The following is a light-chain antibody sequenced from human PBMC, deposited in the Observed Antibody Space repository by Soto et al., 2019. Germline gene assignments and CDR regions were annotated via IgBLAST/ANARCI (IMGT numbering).Light chain of an antibody. CDR1: QSVSSY. CDR2: DAS. J-gene: IGKJ4*01. CDR3: QQRSNWPLT. V-gene: IGKV3-11*01. Sequence: IVLTQSPGTLSLTPGERATLSCRASQSVSSYLAWYQQKPGQAPRLLIYDASNRATGIPARFSGSGSGTDFTLTISSLEPEDFAVYYCQQRSNWPLTFGGGTKVDFK.